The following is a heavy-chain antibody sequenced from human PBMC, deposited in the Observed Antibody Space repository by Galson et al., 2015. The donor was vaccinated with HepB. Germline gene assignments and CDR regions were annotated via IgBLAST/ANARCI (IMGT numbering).Heavy chain of an antibody. J-gene: IGHJ4*02. V-gene: IGHV3-7*01. CDR2: IKQDGSDN. D-gene: IGHD1-26*01. Sequence: SLRLSCAASGFTFSDYWMSWVRQAPGKGLEWVANIKQDGSDNNYVDSVKGRFTISRDNAKNSLSLQMNSLRVEDTAVYYCARGGSYPGYWGQGTLVTVSS. CDR1: GFTFSDYW. CDR3: ARGGSYPGY.